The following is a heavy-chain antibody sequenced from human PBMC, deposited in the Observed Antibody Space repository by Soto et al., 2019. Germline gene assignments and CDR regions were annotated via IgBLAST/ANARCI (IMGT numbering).Heavy chain of an antibody. J-gene: IGHJ4*02. CDR1: GFSLSISGVA. CDR3: ARGGYSSSWDHFDY. Sequence: SGPTLVNPTQTLTLTCTFSGFSLSISGVAVGWIRQPPGKALEWLALIYWDDDNRYSPSLKSRLTITKDTSENQVVLTMTNMAPVDTATYYCARGGYSSSWDHFDYWGQGTLVTVSS. V-gene: IGHV2-5*02. CDR2: IYWDDDN. D-gene: IGHD6-13*01.